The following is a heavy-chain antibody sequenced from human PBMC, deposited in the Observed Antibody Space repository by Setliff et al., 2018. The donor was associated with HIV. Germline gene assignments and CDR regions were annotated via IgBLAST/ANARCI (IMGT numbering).Heavy chain of an antibody. Sequence: PGGSLRLSCAASGFIFSDNYMSWVRQAPGKGLEFVAHISPDGKTIHFADAVKGRFTISRDKANNSLYLQMNSLRAEDKAVYYRARDGPGLSKADYYGMDVWGQGTKVTVSS. J-gene: IGHJ6*02. CDR3: ARDGPGLSKADYYGMDV. CDR2: ISPDGKTI. CDR1: GFIFSDNY. V-gene: IGHV3-11*04.